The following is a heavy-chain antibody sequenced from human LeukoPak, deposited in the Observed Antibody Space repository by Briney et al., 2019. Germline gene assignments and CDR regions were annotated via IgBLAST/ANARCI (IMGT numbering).Heavy chain of an antibody. J-gene: IGHJ4*02. V-gene: IGHV1-18*01. CDR3: ARGVPFNTLTNYYGGSHIADY. D-gene: IGHD4-23*01. Sequence: ASVKVSCKASGYTFTSYGISWVRQAPGQGLEWMGWISAYNGNTNCAQKLQGRVTMTTDTSTSTAYMELRSLRSDDTAVYYCARGVPFNTLTNYYGGSHIADYWGQGTLVTVSS. CDR1: GYTFTSYG. CDR2: ISAYNGNT.